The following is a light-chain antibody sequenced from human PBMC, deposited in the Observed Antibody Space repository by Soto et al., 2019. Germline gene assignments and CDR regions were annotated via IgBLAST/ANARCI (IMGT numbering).Light chain of an antibody. CDR2: DVS. CDR3: SSYTTSNTRQIV. V-gene: IGLV2-14*03. J-gene: IGLJ1*01. CDR1: SSDVGGYNY. Sequence: QSVLTQPASVSGSPGQSITTSCTGTSSDVGGYNYVSWYQHHPGKAPKLMIYDVSNRPSGVSIRFSGSKSDNTASLTISGLQPEDEADYHCSSYTTSNTRQIVFGTGTKSPS.